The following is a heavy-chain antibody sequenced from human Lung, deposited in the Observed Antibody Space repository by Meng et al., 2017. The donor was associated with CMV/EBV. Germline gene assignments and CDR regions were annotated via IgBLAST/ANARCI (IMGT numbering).Heavy chain of an antibody. CDR2: INPNSGST. D-gene: IGHD2-2*01. CDR1: GYTFTCYY. CDR3: ARACSSTSCYPYYYYYYGLDV. V-gene: IGHV1-2*02. Sequence: ASVXVSXKASGYTFTCYYMHWVRQAPGQGLEWMGWINPNSGSTNYAQKLQGRVTMTRDTSISTAYMELSRLRSDDTAVYYCARACSSTSCYPYYYYYYGLDVWXRGTTVTVSS. J-gene: IGHJ6*02.